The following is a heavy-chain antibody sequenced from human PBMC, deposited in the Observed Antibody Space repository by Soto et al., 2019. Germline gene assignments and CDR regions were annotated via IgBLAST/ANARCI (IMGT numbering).Heavy chain of an antibody. Sequence: SVKVSCKGSGGTFSSYAISWVRQAPGQGLEWMGGIIPIFGTANYAQKFQGRVTITADKSTSTAYMELSSLRSEDTAVYYCARALPGIAVAGTGYFDYWGQGTLVTVSS. CDR2: IIPIFGTA. D-gene: IGHD6-19*01. J-gene: IGHJ4*02. CDR3: ARALPGIAVAGTGYFDY. CDR1: GGTFSSYA. V-gene: IGHV1-69*06.